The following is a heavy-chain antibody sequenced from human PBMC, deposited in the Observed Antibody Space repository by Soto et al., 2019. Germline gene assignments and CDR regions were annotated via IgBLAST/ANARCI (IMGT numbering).Heavy chain of an antibody. J-gene: IGHJ3*01. CDR2: IKRDGTVT. V-gene: IGHV3-7*04. D-gene: IGHD2-21*01. Sequence: EVQLVESGGGLVQPGESLRLSCAASGFTFSAFWMTWLRQAPGKGLEWVANIKRDGTVTHYGDSVEGRCTLSRDNAQNSLFLQLNSLRPEDTAMYYCARDLSPPGEFFYDACDVWCQGTFVTVSS. CDR3: ARDLSPPGEFFYDACDV. CDR1: GFTFSAFW.